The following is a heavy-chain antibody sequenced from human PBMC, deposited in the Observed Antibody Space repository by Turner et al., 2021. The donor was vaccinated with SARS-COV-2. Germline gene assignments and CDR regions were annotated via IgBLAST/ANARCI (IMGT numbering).Heavy chain of an antibody. CDR1: GFTFSSYS. CDR3: ARDRDDFWSGYHRHAFDI. CDR2: ISSSSRYI. V-gene: IGHV3-21*01. D-gene: IGHD3-3*01. J-gene: IGHJ3*02. Sequence: VQLVESGGGVVQPGRSLRLSCAASGFTFSSYSMNWVRQAPGKGLEWVSSISSSSRYIYSADSVKGRFTISRDNAKNSLYLQMNSLRAEDTAVYYCARDRDDFWSGYHRHAFDIWGQGTMVTVSS.